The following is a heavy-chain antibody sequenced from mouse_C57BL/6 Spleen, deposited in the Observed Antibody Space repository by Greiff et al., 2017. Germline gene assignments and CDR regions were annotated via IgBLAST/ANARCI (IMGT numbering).Heavy chain of an antibody. Sequence: VHLVESGPGLVAPSQSLSITCTVSGFSLTSYGVHWVRQPPGQGLEWLVVIWSAGSTTYNSALKSRLSISKDNSKSQVFLKMNSLQTDDTAMYYCARQYDYDGYAMDYWGQGTSVTVSS. J-gene: IGHJ4*01. V-gene: IGHV2-6-1*01. CDR1: GFSLTSYG. CDR3: ARQYDYDGYAMDY. CDR2: IWSAGST. D-gene: IGHD2-4*01.